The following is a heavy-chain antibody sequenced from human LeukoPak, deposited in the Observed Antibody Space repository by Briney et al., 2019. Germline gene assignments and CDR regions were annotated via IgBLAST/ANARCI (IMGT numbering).Heavy chain of an antibody. J-gene: IGHJ4*02. CDR1: GFTFSSYS. D-gene: IGHD3-22*01. Sequence: GGSLRLSCAASGFTFSSYSMNWVRQAPGKGLEWVSSISSSSSYIYYADSVKGRFTISRDNAKNSLYLQMNSLRAEDMAVYYVARDSSGYYVFDYWGQGTLVTVSS. V-gene: IGHV3-21*01. CDR3: ARDSSGYYVFDY. CDR2: ISSSSSYI.